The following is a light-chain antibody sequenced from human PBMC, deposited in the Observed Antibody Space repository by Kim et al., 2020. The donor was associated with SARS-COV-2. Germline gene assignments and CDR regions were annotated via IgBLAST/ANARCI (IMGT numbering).Light chain of an antibody. J-gene: IGLJ2*01. Sequence: QPVPLSWPATSSDVGDNNYVAWYQHHPGTAPKLMIYDVNNRPSGIPDRFSGSKSGNTASLTVSGLQAEDEADYYCGSYTGSNNFAVFGGGTQLTVL. CDR1: SSDVGDNNY. CDR3: GSYTGSNNFAV. CDR2: DVN. V-gene: IGLV2-8*01.